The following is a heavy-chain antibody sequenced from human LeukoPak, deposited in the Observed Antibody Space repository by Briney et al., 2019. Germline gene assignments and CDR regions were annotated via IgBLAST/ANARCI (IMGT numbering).Heavy chain of an antibody. CDR1: GFSLSTSGVG. V-gene: IGHV2-5*02. Sequence: SGPTLVKPTQTLTLTCTFSGFSLSTSGVGVGWICQPPGKALEWLALIYWDDDKRYSPSLKSRLTITKDTSKNQVVLTMTNMDPVDTATYYCAHRLVATPAFDYWGQGTLVTVSS. J-gene: IGHJ4*02. CDR2: IYWDDDK. D-gene: IGHD2-15*01. CDR3: AHRLVATPAFDY.